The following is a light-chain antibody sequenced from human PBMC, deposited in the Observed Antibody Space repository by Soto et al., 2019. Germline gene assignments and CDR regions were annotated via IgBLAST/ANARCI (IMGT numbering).Light chain of an antibody. V-gene: IGKV3-20*01. CDR3: QQYGSSPRLT. Sequence: EIVLTQSPGTLSLSPGERVTISCRASQNIGSSFLAWYQQRPGQPPRLLISGASIRATGIPDRFSGSGSGTSFNLTISRLEPADSAVYYCQQYGSSPRLTFGGGTKVDIK. CDR2: GAS. CDR1: QNIGSSF. J-gene: IGKJ4*01.